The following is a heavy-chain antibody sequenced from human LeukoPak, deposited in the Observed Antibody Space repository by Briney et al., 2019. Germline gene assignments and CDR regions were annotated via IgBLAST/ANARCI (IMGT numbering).Heavy chain of an antibody. V-gene: IGHV3-49*04. Sequence: GGSLRLSCTFSGLSFSDCAVTWVRQAAGKGLEWIGCTRSKVYGGTTEYAASVKGRITISRDESKSIAYLQMDSLTTEDTAVYFCARGERDFDHWGQGTLVTVSS. CDR2: TRSKVYGGTT. CDR1: GLSFSDCA. CDR3: ARGERDFDH. D-gene: IGHD3-16*01. J-gene: IGHJ4*02.